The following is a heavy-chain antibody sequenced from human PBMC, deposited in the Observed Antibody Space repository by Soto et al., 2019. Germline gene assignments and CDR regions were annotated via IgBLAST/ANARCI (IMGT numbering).Heavy chain of an antibody. CDR1: GDSVSSNSAA. CDR2: TYYRSKWYK. Sequence: SQTLSLTCAISGDSVSSNSAALNWIRQSPSRGLEWLGRTYYRSKWYKEYAASVKSRITINPDTSKNQFSLQLNSVSPEDTAVYYCARTVGWLDPWGQGAQVTVSS. D-gene: IGHD2-15*01. J-gene: IGHJ5*02. V-gene: IGHV6-1*01. CDR3: ARTVGWLDP.